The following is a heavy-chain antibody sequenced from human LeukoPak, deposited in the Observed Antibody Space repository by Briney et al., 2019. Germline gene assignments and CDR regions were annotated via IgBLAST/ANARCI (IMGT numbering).Heavy chain of an antibody. CDR2: ITKSGGST. D-gene: IGHD2-21*01. Sequence: PSGGSLRLSCTASGFTFSSYAMNWARQAPGKGLEWVSTITKSGGSTYYADSVKGRFTISRDNSKDTLYLQMSSLRAEDTAVYYCANVVGGYWGQGTLVTVSS. V-gene: IGHV3-23*01. CDR1: GFTFSSYA. CDR3: ANVVGGY. J-gene: IGHJ4*02.